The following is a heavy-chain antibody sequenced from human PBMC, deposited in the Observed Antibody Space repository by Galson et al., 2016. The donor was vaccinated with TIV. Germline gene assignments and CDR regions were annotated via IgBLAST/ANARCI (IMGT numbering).Heavy chain of an antibody. CDR2: ISAYNGNT. CDR1: GYTFSKYG. CDR3: ASYYGSYQHLTDPYYYYDMDV. D-gene: IGHD3-16*01. Sequence: SVKVSCKASGYTFSKYGISWVRQAPGQGLEWMGWISAYNGNTNYAQKVQGRVTMTTDTSTYTVYLELRSLRSDDTAVYFCASYYGSYQHLTDPYYYYDMDVWGQGTTVTVSS. J-gene: IGHJ6*02. V-gene: IGHV1-18*01.